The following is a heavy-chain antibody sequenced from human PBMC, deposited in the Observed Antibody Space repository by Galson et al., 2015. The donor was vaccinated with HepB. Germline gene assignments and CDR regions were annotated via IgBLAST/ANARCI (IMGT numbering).Heavy chain of an antibody. Sequence: LSPTCTVSGGPISSGDYDWGWIRQPPGKGLEWIGYIYYSGSTYYNPSLKSPVTISVDTSKNQFSLKLSSVAAADTAVYYCDRWLPATIKGRGQNFDYWGQGTLVTVSS. D-gene: IGHD5-12*01. V-gene: IGHV4-30-4*01. CDR2: IYYSGST. CDR1: GGPISSGDYD. CDR3: DRWLPATIKGRGQNFDY. J-gene: IGHJ4*02.